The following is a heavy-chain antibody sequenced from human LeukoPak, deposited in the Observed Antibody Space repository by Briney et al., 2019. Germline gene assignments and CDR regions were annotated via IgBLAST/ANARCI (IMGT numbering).Heavy chain of an antibody. J-gene: IGHJ3*02. CDR1: GFTFSIYA. V-gene: IGHV3-23*01. D-gene: IGHD3-10*01. CDR2: LSGSGDST. CDR3: ARDGVLWFGGEGAFDI. Sequence: GGSLRLSCAASGFTFSIYAMSWVRQAPGKGLEWVSTLSGSGDSTYYADSVKGRFTISRDNAKNSLYLQMNSLRAEDTAVYYCARDGVLWFGGEGAFDIWGQGTMVTVSS.